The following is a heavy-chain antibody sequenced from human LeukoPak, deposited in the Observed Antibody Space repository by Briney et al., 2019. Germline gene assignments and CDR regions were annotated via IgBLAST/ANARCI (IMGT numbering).Heavy chain of an antibody. V-gene: IGHV3-66*01. CDR1: GFTVSSNY. J-gene: IGHJ3*02. CDR2: IYSGGST. CDR3: ARVIAAASTLDAFDI. D-gene: IGHD6-13*01. Sequence: GGSLRLSCAASGFTVSSNYMSWVRQAPGKGLEWVSVIYSGGSTYYADSVKGRFTISRDNSKNTLYLQMNSLRAEDTAVYYCARVIAAASTLDAFDIWGQGTMVTVSS.